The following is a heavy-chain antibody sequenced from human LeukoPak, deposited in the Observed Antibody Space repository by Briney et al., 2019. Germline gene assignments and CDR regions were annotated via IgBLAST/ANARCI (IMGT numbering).Heavy chain of an antibody. Sequence: SQTLSLTCTVSGGSISSGSYYWSWIRQPAGKGLEWIGRIYASGSTNYNPSLKSRVTISVDTSKNQFSLKLSSVTAADTAVYYCARTGGLYYYGSGSLDYWGQGTLVTVSS. V-gene: IGHV4-61*02. D-gene: IGHD3-10*01. CDR2: IYASGST. CDR1: GGSISSGSYY. J-gene: IGHJ4*02. CDR3: ARTGGLYYYGSGSLDY.